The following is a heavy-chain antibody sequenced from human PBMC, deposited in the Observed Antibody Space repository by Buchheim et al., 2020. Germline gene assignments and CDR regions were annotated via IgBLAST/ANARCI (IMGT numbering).Heavy chain of an antibody. D-gene: IGHD6-19*01. CDR1: GFTFSSYW. J-gene: IGHJ4*02. V-gene: IGHV3-7*01. Sequence: EVQLVESGGYLVQPGGSLRLSCAASGFTFSSYWMSWVRQAPGKGLEWVATIKQDGSENYYVDSVKGRFIISRDNPKNSLYLQMNSLRAEDTAVYYCASLTPLAVGAFGCWGQGTL. CDR3: ASLTPLAVGAFGC. CDR2: IKQDGSEN.